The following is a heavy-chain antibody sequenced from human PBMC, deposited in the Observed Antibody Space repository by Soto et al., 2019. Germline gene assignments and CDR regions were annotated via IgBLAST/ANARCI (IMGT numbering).Heavy chain of an antibody. Sequence: QVQLVQSGAEGKKPGASVKVSCKASGYTFTSYGISWVRQAPGQGLEWMGWISANNGNTNYARKLQGRVTMTTDTSXSTAYMELRSLRSDDTAMYYCARTAEGYSYAYGDYWGQGTLVTVSS. D-gene: IGHD3-16*01. CDR3: ARTAEGYSYAYGDY. J-gene: IGHJ4*02. CDR1: GYTFTSYG. CDR2: ISANNGNT. V-gene: IGHV1-18*01.